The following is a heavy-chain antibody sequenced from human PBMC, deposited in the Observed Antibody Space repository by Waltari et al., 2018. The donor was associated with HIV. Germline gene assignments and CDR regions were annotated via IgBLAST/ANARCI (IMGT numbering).Heavy chain of an antibody. Sequence: EVQLLESGGGLVQPGGSLRLSCAASGFTFSDYAMSWVRQAPGKGLEWVSAISGSSGSTYYADSVKGRFTISRDTSKNTLYLQMNSLRAEDTAIYYCAKDRPDYGGNPFDYWGQGTLVTVSS. J-gene: IGHJ4*02. D-gene: IGHD4-17*01. CDR3: AKDRPDYGGNPFDY. CDR1: GFTFSDYA. CDR2: ISGSSGST. V-gene: IGHV3-23*01.